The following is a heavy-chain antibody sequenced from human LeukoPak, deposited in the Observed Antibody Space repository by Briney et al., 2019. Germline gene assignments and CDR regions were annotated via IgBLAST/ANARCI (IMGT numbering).Heavy chain of an antibody. CDR1: GYTFTSYG. CDR2: ISAYNGNT. J-gene: IGHJ3*02. Sequence: ASVKVSCKASGYTFTSYGISWVRQAPGQGLEWMGWISAYNGNTNYAQKLQGRVTMTTDTSTSTAYMELRSLRSDDTAVYYCARDNWNDVVTDAFDIWGQGTMVTVSS. V-gene: IGHV1-18*01. D-gene: IGHD1-20*01. CDR3: ARDNWNDVVTDAFDI.